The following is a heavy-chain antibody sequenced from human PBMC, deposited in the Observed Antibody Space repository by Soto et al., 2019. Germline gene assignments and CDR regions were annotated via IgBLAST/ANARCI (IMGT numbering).Heavy chain of an antibody. CDR1: GFTFSSYW. CDR2: INRDGSEK. Sequence: GSLRLSCAVSGFTFSSYWMGWVRQAPGTGLEWVANINRDGSEKHYVDSVEGRFTISRDNAKNSLYLHINGLRVDDTAVYYCARGWEGYFDYWGQGTLVTVSS. V-gene: IGHV3-7*03. J-gene: IGHJ4*02. D-gene: IGHD1-26*01. CDR3: ARGWEGYFDY.